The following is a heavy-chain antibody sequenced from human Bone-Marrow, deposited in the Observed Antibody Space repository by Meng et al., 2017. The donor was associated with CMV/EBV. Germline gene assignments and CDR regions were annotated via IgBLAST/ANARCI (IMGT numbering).Heavy chain of an antibody. CDR3: ARGAVVTPQGGNAFDI. CDR2: ISAYNGNT. J-gene: IGHJ3*02. Sequence: ASVKVSCKASGYTFTSYGISWVRQAPGQGLEWMGWISAYNGNTNYAQKLQGRVTMTTDTSTSTAYMELRSLRSDDTAVYYCARGAVVTPQGGNAFDIWGQGTMVTVSS. D-gene: IGHD4-23*01. CDR1: GYTFTSYG. V-gene: IGHV1-18*01.